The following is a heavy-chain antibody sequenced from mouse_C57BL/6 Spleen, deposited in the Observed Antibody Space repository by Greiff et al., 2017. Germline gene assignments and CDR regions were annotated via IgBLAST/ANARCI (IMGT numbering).Heavy chain of an antibody. CDR3: ARGPYDWYFDV. Sequence: VQLQQSGTELVKPGASVKLSCKASGYTFTSYWMHWVKQRPGQGLEWIGNINPSNGCTNYNEKFKSKATLTVDKSSSTAYMQLSSLTSEDSAVYYCARGPYDWYFDVWGTGTTVTVSS. D-gene: IGHD2-14*01. V-gene: IGHV1-53*01. CDR1: GYTFTSYW. CDR2: INPSNGCT. J-gene: IGHJ1*03.